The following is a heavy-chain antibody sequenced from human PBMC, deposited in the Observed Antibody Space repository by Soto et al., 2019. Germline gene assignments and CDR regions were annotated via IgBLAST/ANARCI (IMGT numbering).Heavy chain of an antibody. CDR2: ISAYNGYT. CDR1: CYTFTGYG. D-gene: IGHD3-10*01. V-gene: IGHV1-18*01. J-gene: IGHJ4*02. Sequence: SVKVSCKDFCYTFTGYGISWVRQAPGQGLEWMGWISAYNGYTNYAQKLQGRVTMTTDTSTSTAYMELRSLRSDDTAVYYCARDGAGYYGSGSYSQKYFDYWGQGTLVTVSS. CDR3: ARDGAGYYGSGSYSQKYFDY.